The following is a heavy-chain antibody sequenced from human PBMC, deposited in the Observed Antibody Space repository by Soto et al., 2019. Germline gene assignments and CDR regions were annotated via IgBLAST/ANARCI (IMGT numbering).Heavy chain of an antibody. Sequence: PGGSLRLSCAASGFTFSSSAMSWVRQAPGKGLEWVSTISGSGGTTYYADSVKGRFTISRDNSKNTLYVQMNSLRAEDTALYYCAKAPFEYTSSQFDYWGQGTLVTVSS. D-gene: IGHD6-6*01. J-gene: IGHJ4*02. V-gene: IGHV3-23*01. CDR3: AKAPFEYTSSQFDY. CDR1: GFTFSSSA. CDR2: ISGSGGTT.